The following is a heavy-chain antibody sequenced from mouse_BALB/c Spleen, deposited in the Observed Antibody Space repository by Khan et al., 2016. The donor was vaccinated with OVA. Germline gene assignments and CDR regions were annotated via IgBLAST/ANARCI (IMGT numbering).Heavy chain of an antibody. CDR1: GYTFTNYG. CDR2: INSNTGEA. Sequence: QVQLKQSGPELKKSGETVKISCKASGYTFTNYGMNWVKQAPGKGLKWMGWINSNTGEATYADDFKGRFAFSLETSASTAYLQIKNLKNEDTATYLCVKGGRRAMDYWGQGTSVTVSS. CDR3: VKGGRRAMDY. D-gene: IGHD3-3*01. J-gene: IGHJ4*01. V-gene: IGHV9-3-1*01.